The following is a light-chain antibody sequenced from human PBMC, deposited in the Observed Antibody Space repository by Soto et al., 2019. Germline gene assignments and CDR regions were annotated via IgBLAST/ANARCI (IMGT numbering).Light chain of an antibody. Sequence: EMVMTQSPATLSVSPWERATLSFRASQSVYSNLAWCQQKPGQAPRLLIYAGSTRATGTPDRFSGSGSGTEFTLTISSLQSEDFAIYYCHQYNDWPITFGQGTRLEIK. J-gene: IGKJ5*01. CDR3: HQYNDWPIT. V-gene: IGKV3-15*01. CDR1: QSVYSN. CDR2: AGS.